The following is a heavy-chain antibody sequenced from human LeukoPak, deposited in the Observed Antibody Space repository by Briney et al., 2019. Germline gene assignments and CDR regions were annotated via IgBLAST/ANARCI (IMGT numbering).Heavy chain of an antibody. CDR2: INPNNGGT. Sequence: ASVKVSCKASGYTFTGYYMHWVRQAPGQGLEWMGWINPNNGGTNCVQKFQGRVIMTRDTSISTAYMELSRLRSDDTAVYYCARLAAGTRIVLDSWGQGTLVTVSS. V-gene: IGHV1-2*02. J-gene: IGHJ5*01. D-gene: IGHD6-13*01. CDR3: ARLAAGTRIVLDS. CDR1: GYTFTGYY.